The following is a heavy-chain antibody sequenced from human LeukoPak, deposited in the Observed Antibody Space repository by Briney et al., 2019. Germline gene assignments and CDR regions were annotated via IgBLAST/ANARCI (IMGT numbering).Heavy chain of an antibody. CDR1: GYTFTSYD. CDR2: MNPNSGNT. Sequence: ASVTVSCTASGYTFTSYDINWVRQATGQGLEWMGWMNPNSGNTGYAQKFQGRVTMTRNTSISTAYMELSSLRSEDTAVYYCARGYSGSYFYYYGMDVWGQGTTVTVSS. CDR3: ARGYSGSYFYYYGMDV. V-gene: IGHV1-8*01. J-gene: IGHJ6*02. D-gene: IGHD1-26*01.